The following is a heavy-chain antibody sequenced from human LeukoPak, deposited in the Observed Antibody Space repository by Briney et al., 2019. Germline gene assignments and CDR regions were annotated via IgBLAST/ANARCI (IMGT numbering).Heavy chain of an antibody. CDR3: ARGYSSGWPRIDY. CDR1: GGSISSYY. CDR2: IYYSGST. V-gene: IGHV4-59*01. D-gene: IGHD6-19*01. Sequence: PSETLSLTCTVSGGSISSYYWSRIRQPPGKGLEWIGYIYYSGSTNYNPSLKSRVTISVDTSKNQFSLKLSSVTAADTAVYYCARGYSSGWPRIDYWGQGTLVTVSS. J-gene: IGHJ4*02.